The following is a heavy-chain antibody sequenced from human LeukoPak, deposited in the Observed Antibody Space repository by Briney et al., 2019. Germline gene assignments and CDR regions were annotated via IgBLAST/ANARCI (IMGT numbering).Heavy chain of an antibody. Sequence: ASVKVSCTASGYTFTSYDINWVRQAPGQGLEWMGLIKPSVGSTDYAQKFQGRVTMTRDTSTSTVYMELSSLRSEDTAVYYCARGPSITMVRGGQWYYYMDVWGKGTTVTISS. CDR1: GYTFTSYD. J-gene: IGHJ6*03. CDR2: IKPSVGST. CDR3: ARGPSITMVRGGQWYYYMDV. D-gene: IGHD3-10*01. V-gene: IGHV1-46*01.